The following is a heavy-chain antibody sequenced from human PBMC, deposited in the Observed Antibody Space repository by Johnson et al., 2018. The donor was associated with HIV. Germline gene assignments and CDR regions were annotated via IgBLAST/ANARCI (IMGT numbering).Heavy chain of an antibody. Sequence: QEKLVESGGGLVQPGGSLRLSCAASGFTFSSYGMHWVRQAPGKGLEWVAFIRYDGSNKYYADSVKGRFTISRDNSKNTLYLQMKSLRAKDTAVYYCANDLFIKCSGDRCYWTDAVDIWGQGTMVTVSS. D-gene: IGHD2-15*01. V-gene: IGHV3-30*02. CDR1: GFTFSSYG. CDR3: ANDLFIKCSGDRCYWTDAVDI. J-gene: IGHJ3*02. CDR2: IRYDGSNK.